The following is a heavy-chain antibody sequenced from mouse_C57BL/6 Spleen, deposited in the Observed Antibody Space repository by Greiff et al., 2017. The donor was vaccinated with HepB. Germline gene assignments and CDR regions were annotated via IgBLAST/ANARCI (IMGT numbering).Heavy chain of an antibody. J-gene: IGHJ4*01. CDR3: ARYGYDNAMDY. D-gene: IGHD2-2*01. CDR2: ISSGGSYT. CDR1: GFTFSSYG. Sequence: EVHLVESGGDLVKPGGSLKLSCAASGFTFSSYGMSWVRQTPDKRLEWVATISSGGSYTYYPDSVKGRFTISRDNAKNTLYLQMSSLKSEDTAMYYCARYGYDNAMDYWGQGTSVTVSS. V-gene: IGHV5-6*01.